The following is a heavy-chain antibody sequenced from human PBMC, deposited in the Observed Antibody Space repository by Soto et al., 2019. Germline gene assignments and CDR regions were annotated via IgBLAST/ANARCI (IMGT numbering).Heavy chain of an antibody. D-gene: IGHD3-22*01. CDR2: IYHSGST. CDR1: GGSISSGGYS. Sequence: PSETLSLTCAVSGGSISSGGYSWSWIRQPPGKGLEWIGYIYHSGSTYYNPSLKSRVTISVDRSKNQFSLKLSSVTAADTAVYYCARVANYYDSSGYIHYFDYWGQGTLVTVSS. V-gene: IGHV4-30-2*01. J-gene: IGHJ4*02. CDR3: ARVANYYDSSGYIHYFDY.